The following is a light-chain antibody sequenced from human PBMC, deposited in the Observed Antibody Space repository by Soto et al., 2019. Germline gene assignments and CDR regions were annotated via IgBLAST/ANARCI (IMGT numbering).Light chain of an antibody. CDR3: QQQHSYPLT. Sequence: DIQMTQSPSTLSASVGDRVTITCRASQSISSWLAWYQQKPWKAPNLLIYKASSLESGVPSRCSGSGSGTEFTLTISSLQPDDFATYYCQQQHSYPLTFGGGTKVEIK. CDR1: QSISSW. V-gene: IGKV1-5*03. CDR2: KAS. J-gene: IGKJ4*01.